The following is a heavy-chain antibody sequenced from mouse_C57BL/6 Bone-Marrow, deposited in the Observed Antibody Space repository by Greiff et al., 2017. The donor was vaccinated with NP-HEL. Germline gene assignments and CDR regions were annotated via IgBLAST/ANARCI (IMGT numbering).Heavy chain of an antibody. Sequence: VQGVESGPGLVQPSQSLSITCTVSGFSLTSYGVHWVRQSPGKGLEWLGVIWSGGSTDYNAAFISRLSISKDNSKSQVFFKMNSLQADDTAIYYCARKTPYYYGSSYVNYAMDYWGQGTSVTVSS. CDR3: ARKTPYYYGSSYVNYAMDY. D-gene: IGHD1-1*01. CDR2: IWSGGST. J-gene: IGHJ4*01. CDR1: GFSLTSYG. V-gene: IGHV2-2*01.